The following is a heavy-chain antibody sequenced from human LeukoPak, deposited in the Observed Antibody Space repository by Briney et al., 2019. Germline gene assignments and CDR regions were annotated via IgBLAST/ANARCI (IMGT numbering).Heavy chain of an antibody. D-gene: IGHD3-3*01. Sequence: GGSLRLSCAASGFTFDDYGMNWVRQAPGKGLEWVSGINWNGGSTGYADSVKGRFTISRDNAKNSLYLQMNSLRAEDTALYYCARSDDYYYYYMDVWGKGTTVTVSS. CDR1: GFTFDDYG. J-gene: IGHJ6*03. CDR2: INWNGGST. V-gene: IGHV3-20*04. CDR3: ARSDDYYYYYMDV.